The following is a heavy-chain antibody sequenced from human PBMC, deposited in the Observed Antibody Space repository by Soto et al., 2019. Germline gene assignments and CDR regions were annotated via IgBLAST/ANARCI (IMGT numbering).Heavy chain of an antibody. D-gene: IGHD6-19*01. CDR1: GFTFTNAR. J-gene: IGHJ4*02. CDR3: ITEQLGVAGTPYFYDN. CDR2: IRSRTVGDTI. Sequence: GGSLRLSCAASGFTFTNARLSLALQAPRKGLESCGRIRSRTVGDTIDYAASVRGRFIISRDGPKSTRYLQMNGMKTETAAVFYCITEQLGVAGTPYFYDNRGQVALGTVSS. V-gene: IGHV3-15*01.